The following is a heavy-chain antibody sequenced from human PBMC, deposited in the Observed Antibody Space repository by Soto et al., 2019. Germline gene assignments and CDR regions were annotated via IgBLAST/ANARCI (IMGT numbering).Heavy chain of an antibody. CDR3: ARIVLQLRLDV. V-gene: IGHV3-11*06. CDR2: ISSSSSYT. D-gene: IGHD2-8*02. Sequence: PVGSLRLSCAASGFTFSDYYMSWIRQAPGKGLEWVSYISSSSSYTNYADSVKGRFTISRDNAKNSLYLQMNSLRAEDTAVYYCARIVLQLRLDVWGQGTTVTVSS. CDR1: GFTFSDYY. J-gene: IGHJ6*02.